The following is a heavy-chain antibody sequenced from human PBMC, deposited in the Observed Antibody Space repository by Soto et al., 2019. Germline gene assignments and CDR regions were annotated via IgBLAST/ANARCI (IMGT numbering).Heavy chain of an antibody. Sequence: ASVKVSCKASGGTFGSHGIAWVRQAPGQGLEWMGGFIAMLGTPTYAKKIQGRATITADESLTSSYLELRSLRSEDTAMYFCARGAMANFDYWGQGTVVTVSS. V-gene: IGHV1-69*13. J-gene: IGHJ4*02. CDR2: FIAMLGTP. D-gene: IGHD5-18*01. CDR1: GGTFGSHG. CDR3: ARGAMANFDY.